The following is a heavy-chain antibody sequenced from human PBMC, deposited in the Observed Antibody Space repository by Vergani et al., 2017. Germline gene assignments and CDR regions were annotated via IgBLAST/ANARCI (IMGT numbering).Heavy chain of an antibody. CDR3: ARQDCSSXSCYSLRPSSAFDI. Sequence: EVQLVQSGAEVKKPGESVKISCKGSGYSFTSYWIGWVRQMPGKGLEWMGIIYPGDSDTRYSPSFQGQVTISADKSISPAYLQWSSLKASNTAMYYCARQDCSSXSCYSLRPSSAFDIWGQGRMVTVSS. V-gene: IGHV5-51*01. J-gene: IGHJ3*02. CDR2: IYPGDSDT. CDR1: GYSFTSYW. D-gene: IGHD2-2*01.